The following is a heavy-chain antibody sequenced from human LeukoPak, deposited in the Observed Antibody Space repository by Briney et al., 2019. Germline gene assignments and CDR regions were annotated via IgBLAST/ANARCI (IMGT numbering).Heavy chain of an antibody. CDR1: GYTFTAYY. J-gene: IGHJ4*02. V-gene: IGHV1-2*06. D-gene: IGHD5-18*01. Sequence: ASVKVSCKASGYTFTAYYMYWVRQAPGQGLERMGRINPNSGGTNYAQKFQGRVTMTRDTSISTAYMELSRLRSDDTAVYYCATSSEGGYSYGSDIDYWGQGTLVTVSS. CDR3: ATSSEGGYSYGSDIDY. CDR2: INPNSGGT.